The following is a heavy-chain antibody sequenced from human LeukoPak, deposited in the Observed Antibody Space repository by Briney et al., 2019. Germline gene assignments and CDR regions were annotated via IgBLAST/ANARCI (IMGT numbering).Heavy chain of an antibody. D-gene: IGHD1-26*01. CDR1: GGSISSYY. J-gene: IGHJ4*02. Sequence: SETLSLTCTVSGGSISSYYWSWIRQPPGKGLEWIGESNHGGSTKYNPSLKSRVTMSVDTSKNQFSLRLSSVTAADTAVYYCARRPRTSGSDDGPSGLDYWGQGTRVAVSS. CDR2: SNHGGST. V-gene: IGHV4-34*01. CDR3: ARRPRTSGSDDGPSGLDY.